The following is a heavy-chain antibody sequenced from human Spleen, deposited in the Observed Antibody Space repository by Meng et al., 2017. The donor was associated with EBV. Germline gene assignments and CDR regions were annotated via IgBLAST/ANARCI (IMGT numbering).Heavy chain of an antibody. J-gene: IGHJ5*02. V-gene: IGHV4-34*01. CDR3: ARGPGDYLVLDWFDP. CDR2: INDSGKT. CDR1: GGSFSGYY. D-gene: IGHD4-17*01. Sequence: VQLQHGGAGLLNPSGTLSLTCALYGGSFSGYYWSWIRQPPGKGLQWIGEINDSGKTTYNPSLKSRVTMSVDMSTLQFSLNLTSVTAADTAVYYCARGPGDYLVLDWFDPWGQGTLVTVSS.